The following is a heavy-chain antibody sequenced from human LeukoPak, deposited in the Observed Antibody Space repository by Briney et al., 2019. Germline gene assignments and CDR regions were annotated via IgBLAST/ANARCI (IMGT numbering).Heavy chain of an antibody. Sequence: GGSLRLSCAASGFTFSSYAMSWVRQAPGKGLEWVSAISGSGGSTYYADSVKGRFTISRDNSKNTLYLQMNSLRAEDTAVYYCAKPNSWSVTTGSAFDIWGQGTMVTVSS. J-gene: IGHJ3*02. CDR1: GFTFSSYA. CDR3: AKPNSWSVTTGSAFDI. V-gene: IGHV3-23*01. D-gene: IGHD4-17*01. CDR2: ISGSGGST.